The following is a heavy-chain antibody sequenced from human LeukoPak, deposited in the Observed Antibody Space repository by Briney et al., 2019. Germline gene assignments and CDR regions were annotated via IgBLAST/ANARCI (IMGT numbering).Heavy chain of an antibody. CDR3: ARLPYYYGSGSYSLDY. CDR2: INHSGRT. Sequence: SETLSLTCAVDGGSFSGYYWSWIRQPPGKGREWRGEINHSGRTNYNPSLKSRVTISVDTSKKQFSLKLSSVTAADTAVYYCARLPYYYGSGSYSLDYWGQGTLVTVSS. V-gene: IGHV4-34*01. J-gene: IGHJ4*02. D-gene: IGHD3-10*01. CDR1: GGSFSGYY.